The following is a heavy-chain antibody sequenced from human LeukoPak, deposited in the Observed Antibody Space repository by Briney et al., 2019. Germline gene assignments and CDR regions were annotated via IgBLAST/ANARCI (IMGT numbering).Heavy chain of an antibody. CDR3: AKAYPTPQGVNFDY. V-gene: IGHV3-48*03. Sequence: GGSLRLSCAAYGFTFSRYEMNWVPQAPGQGLEWVTFISSIGSTTYYADSVKGRFTISRDNAKNSLYLYMNSLRTDDTAVYYCAKAYPTPQGVNFDYWGQGTLVTVSS. CDR2: ISSIGSTT. J-gene: IGHJ4*02. CDR1: GFTFSRYE. D-gene: IGHD3-16*01.